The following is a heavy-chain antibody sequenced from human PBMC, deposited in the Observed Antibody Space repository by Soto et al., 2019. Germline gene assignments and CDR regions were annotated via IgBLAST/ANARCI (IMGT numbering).Heavy chain of an antibody. CDR2: ISYDGSNK. CDR1: GFTFSSYG. Sequence: GGSLRLSCAASGFTFSSYGMHWVRQAPGKGLEWVAVISYDGSNKYYADSVKGRFTISRDNSKNTLYLQMNSLRAEDTAVYYCAKDQIYYYDSSGYYFDYWGQGTLVTVSS. V-gene: IGHV3-30*18. CDR3: AKDQIYYYDSSGYYFDY. J-gene: IGHJ4*02. D-gene: IGHD3-22*01.